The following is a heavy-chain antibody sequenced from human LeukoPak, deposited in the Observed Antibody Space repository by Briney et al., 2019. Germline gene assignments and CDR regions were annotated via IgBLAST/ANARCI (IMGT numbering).Heavy chain of an antibody. J-gene: IGHJ5*02. V-gene: IGHV1-69*01. CDR3: ARVLGEWLENWFDP. CDR2: IIPIFGTA. D-gene: IGHD3-16*01. CDR1: GGTLSSYA. Sequence: SVKVSCKASGGTLSSYAISWVRQASGQGLEWMGGIIPIFGTANYAQKFQGRVTITADESTSTAYMELSSLRSEDTAVYYCARVLGEWLENWFDPWGQGTLVTVSS.